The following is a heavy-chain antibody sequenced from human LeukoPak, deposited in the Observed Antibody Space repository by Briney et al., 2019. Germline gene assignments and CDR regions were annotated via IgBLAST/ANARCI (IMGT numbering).Heavy chain of an antibody. CDR2: IIPILGIA. V-gene: IGHV1-69*04. D-gene: IGHD3-22*01. CDR3: AGDHYYDSSGYNRFDY. J-gene: IGHJ4*02. CDR1: GGTFSSYA. Sequence: SVKVSCKASGGTFSSYAISWVRQAPGQGLEWMGRIIPILGIANYAQKFQGRVTITADKSTSTAYMELSSLRSEDTAVYYCAGDHYYDSSGYNRFDYWGQGTLVTVSS.